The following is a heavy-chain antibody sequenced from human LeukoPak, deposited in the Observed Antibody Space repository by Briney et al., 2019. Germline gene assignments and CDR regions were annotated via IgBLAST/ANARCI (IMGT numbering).Heavy chain of an antibody. J-gene: IGHJ4*02. CDR2: ISDTGRRT. Sequence: GGSLRLSCAASGFTFSDYAMSWVRQAAGKGLEWVSGISDTGRRTYYTDSVKGRFTISRDNSANTLYLYMNSLTGADTSVYYCTLTTLAVVYYFDYWGQGTLVTVSS. D-gene: IGHD1/OR15-1a*01. CDR1: GFTFSDYA. CDR3: TLTTLAVVYYFDY. V-gene: IGHV3-23*01.